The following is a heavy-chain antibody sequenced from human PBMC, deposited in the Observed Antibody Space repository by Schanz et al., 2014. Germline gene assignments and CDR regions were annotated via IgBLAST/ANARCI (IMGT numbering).Heavy chain of an antibody. CDR2: IIPITGIT. CDR1: GNIFTNYY. V-gene: IGHV1-69*09. Sequence: QLQLVQSGAEVKRPGASAKVTCKASGNIFTNYYIHWVRHAPGQGLEWMGRIIPITGITNYAQKFQGRVTITADKSTSTAYMELSSLRSEDTAVYYCARNVIATGRAFDLWGPGTMVTVS. J-gene: IGHJ3*01. D-gene: IGHD6-13*01. CDR3: ARNVIATGRAFDL.